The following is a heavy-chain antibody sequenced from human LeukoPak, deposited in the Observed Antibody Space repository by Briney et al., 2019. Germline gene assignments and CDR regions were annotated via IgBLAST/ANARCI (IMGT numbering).Heavy chain of an antibody. CDR2: IIPIFGTA. Sequence: SVKVSCKASGGTFSSYAISWVRQAPGQGVEWMGGIIPIFGTANYAQKFQGRVTITADKSTSTAYMELSSLRSEDTAVYYCARAYCSSTSCLADALDIWGQGTMVTVSS. J-gene: IGHJ3*02. CDR3: ARAYCSSTSCLADALDI. D-gene: IGHD2-2*01. V-gene: IGHV1-69*06. CDR1: GGTFSSYA.